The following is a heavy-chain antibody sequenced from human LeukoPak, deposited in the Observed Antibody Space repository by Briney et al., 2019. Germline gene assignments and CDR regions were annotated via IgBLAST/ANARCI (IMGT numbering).Heavy chain of an antibody. CDR1: GYSFSDYW. CDR2: IYPDASDT. V-gene: IGHV5-51*01. D-gene: IGHD3-22*01. CDR3: ARGGSYYDSSGYYRDY. Sequence: GESLKISCQGSGYSFSDYWIAWVRQMPGKGLEWMGIIYPDASDTIYSPSFQGQVTISADKSISTAYLQWSSLKASDTAMYYCARGGSYYDSSGYYRDYWGQGTLVTVSS. J-gene: IGHJ4*02.